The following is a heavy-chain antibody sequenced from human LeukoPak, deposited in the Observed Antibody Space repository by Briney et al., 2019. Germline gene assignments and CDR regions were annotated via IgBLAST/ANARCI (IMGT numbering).Heavy chain of an antibody. V-gene: IGHV1-18*01. J-gene: IGHJ4*02. CDR1: GYTFTSYG. CDR2: ISAYNGNT. D-gene: IGHD3-3*01. Sequence: ASVKVSCKASGYTFTSYGISWVRQAPGQGLEWMGWISAYNGNTNYAQKLQGRVIMTTDTSTSTAYMELRSLRSDDTAVYYCARGSYDFWSGGSRVDYWGQGTLVTVSS. CDR3: ARGSYDFWSGGSRVDY.